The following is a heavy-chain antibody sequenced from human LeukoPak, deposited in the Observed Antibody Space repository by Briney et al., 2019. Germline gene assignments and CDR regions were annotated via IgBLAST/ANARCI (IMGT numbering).Heavy chain of an antibody. V-gene: IGHV3-21*04. D-gene: IGHD7-27*01. CDR1: GFTFSSNW. CDR3: ASNWGWDY. CDR2: ISSSSSYI. J-gene: IGHJ4*02. Sequence: GGSLRLSCAASGFTFSSNWMSWVRQAPGKGLEWVSSISSSSSYIYYADSVKGRFTISRDNAKNSLYLQMNSLRVEDTAVYYCASNWGWDYWGQGTLVTVSS.